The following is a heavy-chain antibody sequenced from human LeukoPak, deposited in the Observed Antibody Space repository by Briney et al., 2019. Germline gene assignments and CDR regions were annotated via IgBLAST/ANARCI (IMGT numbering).Heavy chain of an antibody. V-gene: IGHV4-39*01. J-gene: IGHJ4*02. Sequence: PSETLSLTCTVSGGSISSSSYYWGWIRQPPGKGLEWIGSIYYSGSTYYNPSLKSRVTISVDTSKNQFSLKLSSVTAAGTAVYYCARRFVVVPLIDYWGQGTLVTVSS. D-gene: IGHD2-2*01. CDR2: IYYSGST. CDR3: ARRFVVVPLIDY. CDR1: GGSISSSSYY.